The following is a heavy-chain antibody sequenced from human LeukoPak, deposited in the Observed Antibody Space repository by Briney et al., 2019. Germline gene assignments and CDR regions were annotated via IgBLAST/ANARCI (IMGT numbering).Heavy chain of an antibody. D-gene: IGHD6-19*01. CDR3: ARGRVAVAGTRYYFDY. CDR1: GGSFSGYY. J-gene: IGHJ4*02. Sequence: SETLPLTCAVYGGSFSGYYWSWTRQPPGKGLGWIGEINHSGSTNYNPSLKSRVTISVDTSKNQFSLKLSSVTAADTAVYYCARGRVAVAGTRYYFDYWGQGTLVTVSS. V-gene: IGHV4-34*01. CDR2: INHSGST.